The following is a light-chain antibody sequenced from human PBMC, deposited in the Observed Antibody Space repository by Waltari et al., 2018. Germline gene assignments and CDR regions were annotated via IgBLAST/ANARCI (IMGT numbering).Light chain of an antibody. Sequence: EIVLTQSPGTLSLSPGERATLSCRASQRFSSGYIAWDQQKPVQAPRLLIYGASSRATGIPDRFSGSGSGTDFTLTISRLEPEDFAVYYCQQYDNSPPWTFGQGTKVEIK. CDR3: QQYDNSPPWT. V-gene: IGKV3-20*01. J-gene: IGKJ1*01. CDR1: QRFSSGY. CDR2: GAS.